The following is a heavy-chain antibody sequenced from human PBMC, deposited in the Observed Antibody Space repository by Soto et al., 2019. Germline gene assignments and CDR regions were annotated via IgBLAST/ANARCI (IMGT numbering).Heavy chain of an antibody. Sequence: GWSLTLSCASSVFTFIGYWMHWVRQSPGKGLVCVSRINGDGSSTNSADSVKGRFTTSRDNAKNTLYLQMNSLRAEDTAVYYCVRASGDYDYWGQGTLVTVSS. V-gene: IGHV3-74*01. J-gene: IGHJ4*02. CDR1: VFTFIGYW. CDR2: INGDGSST. D-gene: IGHD4-17*01. CDR3: VRASGDYDY.